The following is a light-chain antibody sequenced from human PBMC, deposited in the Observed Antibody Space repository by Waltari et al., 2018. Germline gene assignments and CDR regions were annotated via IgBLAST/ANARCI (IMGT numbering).Light chain of an antibody. Sequence: EIVLTQSPGTLSLSPGERATLSCRASQSVSTISLTWYQQKPGQAPRLPIYGTSSRATGIPDRFSGSGSGTDFTLTISRLQPEDFAIYYCQQYDGIVVTFGGGTKVEI. CDR2: GTS. V-gene: IGKV3-20*01. CDR3: QQYDGIVVT. J-gene: IGKJ4*01. CDR1: QSVSTIS.